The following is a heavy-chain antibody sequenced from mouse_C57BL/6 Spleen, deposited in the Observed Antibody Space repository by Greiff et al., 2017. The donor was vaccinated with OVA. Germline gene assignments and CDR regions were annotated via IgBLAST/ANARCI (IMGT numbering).Heavy chain of an antibody. CDR2: INPGSGGT. J-gene: IGHJ2*01. V-gene: IGHV1-54*01. CDR3: ARDNYYFDY. D-gene: IGHD1-3*01. CDR1: GYAFTNYL. Sequence: VQLQQSGAELVRPGTSVKVSCKASGYAFTNYLIAWVKQRPGQGLEWIGVINPGSGGTNYNEKFKGKATLTADTSPSTAYMQLSSLTSEDSAVYFCARDNYYFDYWGQGTTLTVSS.